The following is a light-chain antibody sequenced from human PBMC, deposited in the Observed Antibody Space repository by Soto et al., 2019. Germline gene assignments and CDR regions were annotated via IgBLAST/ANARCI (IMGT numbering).Light chain of an antibody. J-gene: IGKJ1*01. CDR2: GVS. Sequence: ETVLTQSPGTLSLSPGERATFSCRSSQSVSSNYLVWYQQKPGQAPRLLISGVSTRATGIPARFSGSGSGTEFTLTINSLQSEDFAVYYCQQYNNWPQTFGQGTKVDIK. CDR3: QQYNNWPQT. V-gene: IGKV3-15*01. CDR1: QSVSSN.